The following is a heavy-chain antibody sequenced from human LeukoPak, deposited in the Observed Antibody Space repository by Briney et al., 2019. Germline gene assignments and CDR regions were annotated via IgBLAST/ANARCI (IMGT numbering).Heavy chain of an antibody. Sequence: SETLSLTCTVSGGSINTYYWSWIRQPAGKGLEWIGRIYSTGITTYNPSLKGRVTMSVDTSKNQFSLKLSSVTAADTAVYYCARPQSGLGWFDPWARESWSPSPQ. CDR1: GGSINTYY. CDR3: ARPQSGLGWFDP. J-gene: IGHJ5*02. CDR2: IYSTGIT. V-gene: IGHV4-4*07.